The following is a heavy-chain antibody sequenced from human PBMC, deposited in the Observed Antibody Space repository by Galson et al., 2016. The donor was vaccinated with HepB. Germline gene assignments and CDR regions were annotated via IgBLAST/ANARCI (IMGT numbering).Heavy chain of an antibody. D-gene: IGHD2-2*01. CDR2: ISANSGST. V-gene: IGHV3-23*01. CDR3: AKDIVVEPADAFDI. CDR1: GFAFSNYA. J-gene: IGHJ3*02. Sequence: SLRLSCAASGFAFSNYAMSWVRQAPGKGLEWVSGISANSGSTYYAGSVKGRFTISRDNSKNTLFLQMNSLRADDTAIYYCAKDIVVEPADAFDIWGQGTMVTVSS.